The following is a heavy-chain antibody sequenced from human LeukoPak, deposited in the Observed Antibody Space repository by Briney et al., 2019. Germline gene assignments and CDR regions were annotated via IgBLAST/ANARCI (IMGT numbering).Heavy chain of an antibody. J-gene: IGHJ3*02. D-gene: IGHD6-19*01. CDR2: INPSGGST. Sequence: ASVKVSCTASGYTFTSYYMHWVRQAPGQGLEWMGIINPSGGSTSYAQKFQGRVTMTRDTSTSTVYMELSSLRSEDTAVYYCARGGTIAVAGTWAFDIWGQGTMVTVSS. CDR3: ARGGTIAVAGTWAFDI. V-gene: IGHV1-46*01. CDR1: GYTFTSYY.